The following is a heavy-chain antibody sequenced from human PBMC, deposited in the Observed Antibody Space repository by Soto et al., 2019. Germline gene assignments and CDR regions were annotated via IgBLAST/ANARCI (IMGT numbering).Heavy chain of an antibody. CDR3: AKLVGGVKAIGAPGDWLDP. V-gene: IGHV3-30*18. Sequence: QVQLVESGGGVVQPGDSLRLSCAASGFMFSGYGMHWIRQAPGKGLEWVAVISHDGSEKYYGDSVKGRCTVSRDNSNNNLFLQIDSLRAEDTAVYYCAKLVGGVKAIGAPGDWLDPWGQGTLVTVSS. CDR2: ISHDGSEK. CDR1: GFMFSGYG. D-gene: IGHD1-26*01. J-gene: IGHJ5*02.